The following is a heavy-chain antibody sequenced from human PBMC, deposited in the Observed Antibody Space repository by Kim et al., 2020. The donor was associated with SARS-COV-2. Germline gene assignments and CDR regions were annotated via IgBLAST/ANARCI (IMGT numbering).Heavy chain of an antibody. CDR2: INTNTGNP. J-gene: IGHJ6*02. V-gene: IGHV7-4-1*02. D-gene: IGHD6-19*01. CDR3: AREAHPQWLDRGYYGMDV. CDR1: GYTFTSYA. Sequence: ASVKVSCKASGYTFTSYARNWVRQAPGQGLEWMGWINTNTGNPTYAQGFTGRFVFSLDTSVSTAYLQISSLKAEDTAVYYCAREAHPQWLDRGYYGMDVWGQGTTVTVSS.